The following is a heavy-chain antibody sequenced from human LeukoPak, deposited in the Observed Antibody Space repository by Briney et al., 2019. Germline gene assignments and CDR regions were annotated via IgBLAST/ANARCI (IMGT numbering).Heavy chain of an antibody. D-gene: IGHD6-19*01. V-gene: IGHV3-66*01. CDR1: GFTVSSNY. CDR3: ARGALIAVAGTHVQATPYYFDY. CDR2: IYSGGST. Sequence: GGSLRLSCAASGFTVSSNYMSWVRQAPGKGLEWVSDIYSGGSTYYADSVKGRFTISRDNSKNTLYLQMNSLRAEDTAVYYCARGALIAVAGTHVQATPYYFDYWGQGILVTVSS. J-gene: IGHJ4*02.